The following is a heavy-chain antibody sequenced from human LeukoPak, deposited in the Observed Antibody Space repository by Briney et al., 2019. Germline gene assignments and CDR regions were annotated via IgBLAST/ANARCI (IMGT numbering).Heavy chain of an antibody. CDR2: ISGSGGST. CDR1: GFTFSSYA. Sequence: PGGSLRLSCAASGFTFSSYAMSWVRQAPGKGLEWVSAISGSGGSTYYADYVKGRFTISRDNSKNTLYLQMNSLRAEDTAVYYCAKQGGDILTGYYGNYWGQGTLVTVSS. J-gene: IGHJ4*02. D-gene: IGHD3-9*01. V-gene: IGHV3-23*01. CDR3: AKQGGDILTGYYGNY.